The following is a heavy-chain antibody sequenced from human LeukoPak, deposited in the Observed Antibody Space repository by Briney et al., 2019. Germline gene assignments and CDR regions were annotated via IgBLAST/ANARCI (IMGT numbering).Heavy chain of an antibody. J-gene: IGHJ6*04. Sequence: GGSLRLSCAASGFTFSSYRMNWVRQAPGKGLEWVSYISSSSSTIYYAYSVKGRFTISRDNAKNSLYLQMNSLRAEDTAVYYCAELGITMIGGVWGKGTTVTISS. V-gene: IGHV3-48*04. CDR3: AELGITMIGGV. D-gene: IGHD3-10*02. CDR1: GFTFSSYR. CDR2: ISSSSSTI.